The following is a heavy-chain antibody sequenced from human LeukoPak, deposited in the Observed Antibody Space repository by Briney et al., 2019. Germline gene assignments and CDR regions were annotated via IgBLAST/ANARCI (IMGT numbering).Heavy chain of an antibody. Sequence: GGSLRLSCAASGFTVGSGRRMSWVRQAPGEGPEWISTIYSDDATNYGDSVKGRFTISRDNAKNTLYLQMNSLRAEGTAVYYCARKDSSSWYPFDYWGQGTLVAVSS. CDR2: IYSDDAT. D-gene: IGHD6-13*01. CDR3: ARKDSSSWYPFDY. V-gene: IGHV3-53*01. J-gene: IGHJ4*02. CDR1: GFTVGSGR.